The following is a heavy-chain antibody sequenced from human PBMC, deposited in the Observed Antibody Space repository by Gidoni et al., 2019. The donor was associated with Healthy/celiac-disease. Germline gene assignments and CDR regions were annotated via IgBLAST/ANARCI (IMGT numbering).Heavy chain of an antibody. J-gene: IGHJ5*02. CDR3: ARDSDCSGGSCYGRWFDP. Sequence: QVQLVQSGAAVKKPGASVKVSCKAAGYTFTSYGSSWVRQAPGQGLEWMGWISAYNGNTNYAQKLQGRVTMTTDTSTSTAYMELRSLRSDDTAVYYCARDSDCSGGSCYGRWFDPWGQGTLVTVSS. CDR1: GYTFTSYG. V-gene: IGHV1-18*04. D-gene: IGHD2-15*01. CDR2: ISAYNGNT.